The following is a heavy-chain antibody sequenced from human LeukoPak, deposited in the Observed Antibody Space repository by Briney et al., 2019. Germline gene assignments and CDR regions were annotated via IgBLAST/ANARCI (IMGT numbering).Heavy chain of an antibody. CDR3: ARLFFVIDT. CDR1: GDSISSYS. D-gene: IGHD3-3*01. V-gene: IGHV4-4*07. J-gene: IGHJ5*02. CDR2: VYPGST. Sequence: SETLSLTCSVSGDSISSYSWNWIRQSAGKGLKWIGRVYPGSTIYNPSLNSRVTMSVDSSKNQFSLKLRSVTAADTAVYYCARLFFVIDTWGQGTLVTVSS.